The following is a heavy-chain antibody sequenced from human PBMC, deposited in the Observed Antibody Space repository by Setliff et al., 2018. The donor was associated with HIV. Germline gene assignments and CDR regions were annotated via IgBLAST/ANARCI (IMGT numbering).Heavy chain of an antibody. CDR2: ISSSGSTI. D-gene: IGHD4-4*01. CDR3: ARDDSNYRQHGMDV. Sequence: GGSLRLSCAASGFIFSSYAMHWVRQAPGKGLEWVSYISSSGSTIYYADSVKGRFTISRDNAKNSLYLQVNSLRAEDTAVYYCARDDSNYRQHGMDVWGQGTTVTVSS. J-gene: IGHJ6*02. CDR1: GFIFSSYA. V-gene: IGHV3-48*03.